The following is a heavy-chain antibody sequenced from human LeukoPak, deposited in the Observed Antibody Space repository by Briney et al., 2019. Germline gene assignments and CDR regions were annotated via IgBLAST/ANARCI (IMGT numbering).Heavy chain of an antibody. D-gene: IGHD6-19*01. Sequence: GGSLRLSCAASGFTFSNYWIHWVRQAPGKGLEWVANIKQDGSEKYYVDSVKGRFTISRDNAKNSLYLQMNSLRAEDTAVYYCARGGQWLLVFDIWGQGTMVTVSS. CDR3: ARGGQWLLVFDI. CDR1: GFTFSNYW. J-gene: IGHJ3*02. CDR2: IKQDGSEK. V-gene: IGHV3-7*01.